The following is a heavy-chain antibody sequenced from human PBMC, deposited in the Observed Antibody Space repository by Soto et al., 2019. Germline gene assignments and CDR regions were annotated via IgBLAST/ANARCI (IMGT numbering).Heavy chain of an antibody. V-gene: IGHV3-53*02. D-gene: IGHD6-19*01. Sequence: EVQLVETGGGLTQPGGSLRLSCSASGFVVTDNYMTWVRQAPGKGLEWVSVIYNTGTTYYADSVKGRFTISWDISKNALDLQMNNLTIDVSAVYFCASETHGYSNGWSIWGHGTMVTVSS. J-gene: IGHJ3*02. CDR3: ASETHGYSNGWSI. CDR2: IYNTGTT. CDR1: GFVVTDNY.